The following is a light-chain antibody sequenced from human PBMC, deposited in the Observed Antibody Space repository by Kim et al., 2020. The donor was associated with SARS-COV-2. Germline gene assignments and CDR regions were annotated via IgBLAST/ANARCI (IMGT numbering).Light chain of an antibody. Sequence: VALGQTARITCGGNSIGSINVHWYQQKPGQAPVLVIYRDSNRPSGIPERFSGSNAGNTATLTISRAQAGDEADYYCQVWDSSTVVFGGGTQLTVL. CDR1: SIGSIN. CDR2: RDS. CDR3: QVWDSSTVV. J-gene: IGLJ2*01. V-gene: IGLV3-9*01.